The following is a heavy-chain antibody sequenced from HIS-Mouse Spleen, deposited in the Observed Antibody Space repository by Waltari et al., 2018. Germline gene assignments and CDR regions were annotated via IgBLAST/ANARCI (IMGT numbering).Heavy chain of an antibody. V-gene: IGHV4-39*07. CDR3: AREIPYSSSWYDWYFDL. Sequence: QLQLQESGPGLVKPSETLSLTCTVSGGSISSSIYYWRWIRQPPGKGLEWIGSIYYSGSTYYNPSLMSRVTISVDTSKNQFSLKLSSVTAADTAVYYCAREIPYSSSWYDWYFDLWGRGTLVTVSS. CDR1: GGSISSSIYY. D-gene: IGHD6-13*01. CDR2: IYYSGST. J-gene: IGHJ2*01.